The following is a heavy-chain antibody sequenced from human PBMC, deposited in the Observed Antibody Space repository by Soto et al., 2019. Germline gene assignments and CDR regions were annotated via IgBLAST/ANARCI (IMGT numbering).Heavy chain of an antibody. D-gene: IGHD2-2*02. CDR2: IIPIFGTA. CDR1: GGTFSSYA. V-gene: IGHV1-69*06. J-gene: IGHJ5*02. Sequence: QVQLVQSGAEVKKPGSSVKVSCKASGGTFSSYAISWVRQAPGQGLEWMGGIIPIFGTANYAQKFQGRVTITADKSTRTAYMELSSLRSEDTAVYYCASRPLYCSSTSCYNNWFDPWGQGTLVTVSS. CDR3: ASRPLYCSSTSCYNNWFDP.